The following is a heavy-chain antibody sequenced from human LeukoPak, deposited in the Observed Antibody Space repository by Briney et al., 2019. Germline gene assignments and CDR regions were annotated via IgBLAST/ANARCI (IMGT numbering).Heavy chain of an antibody. Sequence: ASVKVSCKASGLTFSNYGITWVRQAPGQGLEWEGWISAYDGNTNYAQKFQGRVTMTTDTSTDTAYMELSSPRSEDTAVYYCATVKWKLPVVFAFDIWGQGTMVTVSS. CDR3: ATVKWKLPVVFAFDI. V-gene: IGHV1-18*01. CDR1: GLTFSNYG. D-gene: IGHD1-26*01. J-gene: IGHJ3*02. CDR2: ISAYDGNT.